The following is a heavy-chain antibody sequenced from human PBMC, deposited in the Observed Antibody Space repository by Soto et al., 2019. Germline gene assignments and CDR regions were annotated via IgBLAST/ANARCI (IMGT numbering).Heavy chain of an antibody. CDR3: ARESRRFFDC. V-gene: IGHV2-5*02. D-gene: IGHD2-2*01. CDR1: GFSLSTTGVG. CDR2: VYWDDDK. Sequence: QITLKESGPTLVKPTQTLTLTCTFSGFSLSTTGVGVGWIRQPPGKALEWLAIVYWDDDKRYSPSLKSRLTITKDTSNNQVLLTMTNIDPVDTATYYCARESRRFFDCWGQGTLVTVSS. J-gene: IGHJ4*02.